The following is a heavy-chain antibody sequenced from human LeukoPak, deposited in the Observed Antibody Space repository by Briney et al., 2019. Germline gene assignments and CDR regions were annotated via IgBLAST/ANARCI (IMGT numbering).Heavy chain of an antibody. V-gene: IGHV1-3*01. CDR2: INAGNGNT. D-gene: IGHD3-16*01. Sequence: ASVKVSCKASGYTFSTYPMNWVRQAPGQRLEWMGWINAGNGNTKYSQKFQGRVTITRDTSASTAYMELSSLRPEDTAVYYCARAPRGIGAAIDYWGQGTLVTVSS. J-gene: IGHJ4*02. CDR1: GYTFSTYP. CDR3: ARAPRGIGAAIDY.